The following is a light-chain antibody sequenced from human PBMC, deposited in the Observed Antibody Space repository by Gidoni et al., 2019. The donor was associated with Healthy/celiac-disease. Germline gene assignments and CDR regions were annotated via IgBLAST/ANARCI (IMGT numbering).Light chain of an antibody. CDR1: QSISSW. CDR3: QQHNSYSPYMCS. V-gene: IGKV1-5*03. Sequence: DIQMTQSSSTLSASVGDRVTITCRASQSISSWFAWYQQKPGKAPKLLIYKASSLESGVPSGFSGSGSGTEFTLTISSLQPDDFATYYCQQHNSYSPYMCSFXXXTKLEIK. J-gene: IGKJ2*04. CDR2: KAS.